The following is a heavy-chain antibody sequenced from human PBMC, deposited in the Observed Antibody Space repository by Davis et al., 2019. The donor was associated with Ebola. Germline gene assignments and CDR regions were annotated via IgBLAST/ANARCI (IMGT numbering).Heavy chain of an antibody. CDR1: GFTFDDYA. J-gene: IGHJ4*02. Sequence: GESLKISCAASGFTFDDYAMHWVRQAPGKGLEWVAKINTDGSEKHYVDSLEGRFTVSRDNARNSVFLQMTSLRVDDTATYFCARDPFWGALDYWGQGALVTVTS. CDR2: INTDGSEK. D-gene: IGHD3-16*01. CDR3: ARDPFWGALDY. V-gene: IGHV3-7*03.